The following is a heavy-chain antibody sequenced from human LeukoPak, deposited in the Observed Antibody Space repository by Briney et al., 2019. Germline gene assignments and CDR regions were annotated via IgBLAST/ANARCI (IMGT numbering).Heavy chain of an antibody. Sequence: PSETLSLTCTVSGGSISSYYWSWIRQPPGKGLEWIGYICTSGSTNYNPSLKSRVTISVDTSKNQFSLKLSSVTAADTAVYYCARLYYDSSGFHRPFFDYWGQGTLVTVSS. CDR3: ARLYYDSSGFHRPFFDY. CDR2: ICTSGST. J-gene: IGHJ4*02. CDR1: GGSISSYY. V-gene: IGHV4-4*09. D-gene: IGHD3-22*01.